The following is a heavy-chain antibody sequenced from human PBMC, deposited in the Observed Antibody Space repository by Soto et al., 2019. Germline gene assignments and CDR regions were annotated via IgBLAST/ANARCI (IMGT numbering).Heavy chain of an antibody. CDR1: GGSIRSYY. CDR3: ARVSVAYFDY. V-gene: IGHV4-59*01. CDR2: IYYSGST. J-gene: IGHJ4*02. D-gene: IGHD6-19*01. Sequence: PSETLSLTFTFSGGSIRSYYWSWIRQPPGKGLEWIGYIYYSGSTNYNPSLKSRVTISVDTSKNQFSLKLSSVTAADTAVYYCARVSVAYFDYWGQGTLVTVSS.